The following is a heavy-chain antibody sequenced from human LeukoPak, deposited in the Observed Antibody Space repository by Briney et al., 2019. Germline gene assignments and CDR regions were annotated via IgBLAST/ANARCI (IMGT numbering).Heavy chain of an antibody. D-gene: IGHD2-21*01. CDR1: GGSISSGGYY. Sequence: TLTLTCTVSGGSISSGGYYWSWIRQHPGKGLEWIGYIYYSGSTYYNPSHKSRVTISVDTSKNQYSLKLSSETAADTALYYCARDPDGGIGAYYYGMDVWGQGTTVTVS. CDR3: ARDPDGGIGAYYYGMDV. V-gene: IGHV4-31*03. CDR2: IYYSGST. J-gene: IGHJ6*02.